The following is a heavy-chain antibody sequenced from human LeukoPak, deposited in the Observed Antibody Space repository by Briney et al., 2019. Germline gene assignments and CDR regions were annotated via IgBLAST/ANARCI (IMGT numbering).Heavy chain of an antibody. CDR2: INHSGST. CDR1: GGSFSGYY. J-gene: IGHJ6*02. D-gene: IGHD6-19*01. Sequence: PSEILSLTCAVYGGSFSGYYWSWIRQPPGKGLEWIGEINHSGSTNYNPSLKSRVTISVDTSKNQFSLKLSSVTAADTAVYYCARVTVSGWFHLYGMDVWGQGTTVTVSS. CDR3: ARVTVSGWFHLYGMDV. V-gene: IGHV4-34*01.